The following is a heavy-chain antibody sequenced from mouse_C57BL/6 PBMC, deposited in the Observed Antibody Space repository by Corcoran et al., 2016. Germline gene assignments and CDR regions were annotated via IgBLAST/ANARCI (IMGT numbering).Heavy chain of an antibody. V-gene: IGHV9-3*01. Sequence: QIQLVQSGPELKKPGEIVKLSCKASGYTFTTYGMSWVKQAPGKGLKWMGWINTYSGVPTYADDFKGRFAFSLETSASTAYLQINNLKNEDTATYFCARWLPLYAMDYWGQGTSVTVSS. CDR2: INTYSGVP. D-gene: IGHD2-2*01. CDR3: ARWLPLYAMDY. CDR1: GYTFTTYG. J-gene: IGHJ4*01.